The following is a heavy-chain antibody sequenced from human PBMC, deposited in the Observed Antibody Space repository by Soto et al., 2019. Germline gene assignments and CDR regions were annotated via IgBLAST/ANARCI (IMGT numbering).Heavy chain of an antibody. J-gene: IGHJ4*02. V-gene: IGHV3-11*05. D-gene: IGHD1-26*01. CDR2: ISGGSSYT. CDR1: GFTFSDYY. CDR3: ARTSGSYLQWEFGY. Sequence: QVQLVESGGGLVKPGGSLRLSCAASGFTFSDYYMSWIRQAPGKGLEWVSYISGGSSYTNYADSVKGRFTISRDNAKNSLYPQMNRPRAQDTAVYYCARTSGSYLQWEFGYWGQGTLVTVSS.